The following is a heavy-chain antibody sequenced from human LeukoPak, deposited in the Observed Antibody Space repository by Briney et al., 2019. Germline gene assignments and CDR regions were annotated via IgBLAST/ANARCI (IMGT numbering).Heavy chain of an antibody. J-gene: IGHJ5*02. V-gene: IGHV3-74*01. CDR2: INTDGSST. CDR1: GFTFSSYW. Sequence: GGSLRLSCAASGFTFSSYWMHWVRQAPGKGLVWVSRINTDGSSTSYADPVKGRFTISRDNAKNTLYLQMNSLRAEDTAVYYCARVRFPEGFDPWGQGTLVTVSS. CDR3: ARVRFPEGFDP. D-gene: IGHD1-14*01.